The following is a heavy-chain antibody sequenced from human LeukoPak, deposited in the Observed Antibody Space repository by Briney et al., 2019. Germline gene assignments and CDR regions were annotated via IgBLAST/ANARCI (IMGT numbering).Heavy chain of an antibody. D-gene: IGHD4-23*01. Sequence: GGSLTLSCTASGFTFGDYALSWFRQAPGKGLEWVSFIRSKAYGGTTQYAASVKGRFSISRDDSKSIAYLQINSLKIGDTAVYYCTRVDYGGAPRRNYWGQGTLVTVSS. V-gene: IGHV3-49*03. CDR3: TRVDYGGAPRRNY. J-gene: IGHJ4*02. CDR2: IRSKAYGGTT. CDR1: GFTFGDYA.